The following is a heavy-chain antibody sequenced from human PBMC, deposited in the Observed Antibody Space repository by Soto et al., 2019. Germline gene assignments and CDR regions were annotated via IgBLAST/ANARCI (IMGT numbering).Heavy chain of an antibody. D-gene: IGHD6-19*01. V-gene: IGHV3-23*01. J-gene: IGHJ4*02. CDR1: GFTFSSYG. Sequence: EVQLLESGGGLVQPGGSLRLSCAAPGFTFSSYGMSWVRQAPGKGLEWVSSISGSGGYTYYADSVKGRFTISRDNSKNTLYVQMNSLRAEDTAIYYCTKVDGSSGWYLLDKWGQGTLVTVSS. CDR2: ISGSGGYT. CDR3: TKVDGSSGWYLLDK.